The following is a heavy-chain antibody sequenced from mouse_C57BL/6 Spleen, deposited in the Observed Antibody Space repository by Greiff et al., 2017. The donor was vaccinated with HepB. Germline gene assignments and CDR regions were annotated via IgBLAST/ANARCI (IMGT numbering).Heavy chain of an antibody. CDR1: GYAFTNYL. D-gene: IGHD1-1*01. CDR2: INPGSGGT. CDR3: AREDYYGSRGDY. Sequence: VKLMESGAELVRPGTSVKVSCKASGYAFTNYLIEWVKQRPGQGLEWIGVINPGSGGTNYNEKFKGKATLTADKSSSTAYMQLSSLTSEDSAVYFCAREDYYGSRGDYWGQGTTLTVSS. V-gene: IGHV1-54*01. J-gene: IGHJ2*01.